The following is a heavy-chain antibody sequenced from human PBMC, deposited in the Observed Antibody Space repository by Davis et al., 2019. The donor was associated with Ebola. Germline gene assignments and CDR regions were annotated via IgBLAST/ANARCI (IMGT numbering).Heavy chain of an antibody. D-gene: IGHD5-24*01. J-gene: IGHJ4*02. Sequence: MPSETLSLTCTVSGGSISSYYWSWIRQPPGKGLEWIGYIYYSGNTNYNPSLKSRVTISVDTSKNQFSLKLSSVTAADTAVYYCIPTDGRGRRDGYNFGYWGQGTLVTVSS. CDR2: IYYSGNT. CDR1: GGSISSYY. V-gene: IGHV4-59*12. CDR3: IPTDGRGRRDGYNFGY.